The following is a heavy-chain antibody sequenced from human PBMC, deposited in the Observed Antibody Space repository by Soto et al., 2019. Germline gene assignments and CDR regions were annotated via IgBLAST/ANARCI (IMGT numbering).Heavy chain of an antibody. D-gene: IGHD2-15*01. V-gene: IGHV4-39*01. J-gene: IGHJ6*04. CDR3: ARQGRVVVAEDYYYYGMDV. CDR2: IYYSGST. Sequence: PSETLSLTCTVSGCSISSSGYYWGWIRQPPGKGLEWIGSIYYSGSTYYNPSLKSRVTISVDTSKNQFSLKLSSVTAADTAVYYCARQGRVVVAEDYYYYGMDVWGKGTTVT. CDR1: GCSISSSGYY.